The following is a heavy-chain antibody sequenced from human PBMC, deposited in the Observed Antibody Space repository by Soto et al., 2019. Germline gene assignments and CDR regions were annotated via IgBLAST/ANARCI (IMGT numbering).Heavy chain of an antibody. CDR3: STLSHLDP. CDR1: GFNFANAW. CDR2: IESKSDGGAT. Sequence: VQLVESGGGLVKPGGSLRLSCAASGFNFANAWMHWVRQAPGKGLECVGHIESKSDGGATAYAAPVKGRFTISRDDSKNMLYLQMNSLNVDDTAVYYCSTLSHLDPWGQGTLVTVSS. V-gene: IGHV3-15*04. J-gene: IGHJ5*02.